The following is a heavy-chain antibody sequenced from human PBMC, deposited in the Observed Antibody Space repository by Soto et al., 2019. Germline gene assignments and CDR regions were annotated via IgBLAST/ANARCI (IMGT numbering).Heavy chain of an antibody. CDR3: ARDIESVTAKHFFYYYAMDV. Sequence: ASVKVSCKASGFTFSNYGLNWVRQSPGQGLEWMGWVSANNGHTNYAQNLQGRVSMTTDTSTSTAYMELRGLRFDDTAVYYCARDIESVTAKHFFYYYAMDVWGQGTTVTVSS. V-gene: IGHV1-18*01. J-gene: IGHJ6*02. D-gene: IGHD2-8*01. CDR2: VSANNGHT. CDR1: GFTFSNYG.